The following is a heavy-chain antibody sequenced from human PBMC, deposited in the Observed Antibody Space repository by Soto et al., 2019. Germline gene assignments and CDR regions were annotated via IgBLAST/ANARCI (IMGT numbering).Heavy chain of an antibody. CDR2: INSDGTST. D-gene: IGHD3-16*01. Sequence: EVQLGDSGGGLVQPGGSLRLSCTASGFPFSRYYMQWVRQAPGKGLVWVAHINSDGTSTTLADSVKGRFTISRDNAKNTLYLQMNSLRVEDTAMYYCVRDNYGVDYWGRGTLVTVSS. CDR3: VRDNYGVDY. CDR1: GFPFSRYY. J-gene: IGHJ4*02. V-gene: IGHV3-74*03.